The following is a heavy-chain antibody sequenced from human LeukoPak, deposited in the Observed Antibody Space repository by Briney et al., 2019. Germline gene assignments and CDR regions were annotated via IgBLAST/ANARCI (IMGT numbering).Heavy chain of an antibody. CDR2: IQQDGSEK. Sequence: GGSLRLSCAASGFTFSSYWMTWVRQAPGKGLEWLANIQQDGSEKYYVDSVKGRFTISRDNAKNSLYLQINSLRAEDTAVYYCARDVSDENGSSSRIHLDYWGQGTLVNVSS. V-gene: IGHV3-7*01. J-gene: IGHJ4*02. CDR1: GFTFSSYW. D-gene: IGHD6-6*01. CDR3: ARDVSDENGSSSRIHLDY.